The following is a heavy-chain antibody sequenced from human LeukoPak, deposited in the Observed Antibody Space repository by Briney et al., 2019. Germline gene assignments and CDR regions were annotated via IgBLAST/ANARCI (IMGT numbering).Heavy chain of an antibody. CDR1: GGSISSGGYS. Sequence: SQTLSLTCAVSGGSISSGGYSWSWIRQPPGRGLEWIGYIYHSGSTYYNPSPKSRVTISVDRSKNQFSLKLSSVTAADTAVYYCAREGRSSTSCYFDYWGQGTLVTVSS. J-gene: IGHJ4*02. D-gene: IGHD2-2*01. CDR3: AREGRSSTSCYFDY. CDR2: IYHSGST. V-gene: IGHV4-30-2*01.